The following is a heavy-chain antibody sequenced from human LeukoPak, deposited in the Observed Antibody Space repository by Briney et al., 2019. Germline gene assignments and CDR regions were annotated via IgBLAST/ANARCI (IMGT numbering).Heavy chain of an antibody. Sequence: GGPLRLSCAASGFTFSSYAMSWVRQAPGKGLEWVSAISGSGGSTYYADSVKGRFTISRDNSKNTLYLQMNSLRAEDTAVYYCAKVRRDGYNFDYWGQGTLVTVSS. D-gene: IGHD5-24*01. CDR3: AKVRRDGYNFDY. CDR2: ISGSGGST. V-gene: IGHV3-23*01. J-gene: IGHJ4*02. CDR1: GFTFSSYA.